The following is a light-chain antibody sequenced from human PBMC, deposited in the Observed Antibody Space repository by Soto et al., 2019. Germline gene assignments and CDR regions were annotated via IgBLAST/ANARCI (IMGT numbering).Light chain of an antibody. CDR3: SSYAASNNVI. Sequence: QSALTQPPSASGSPGQSVTISCTGTNSDVGGYNYVSWYQQHPGKAPKLMIYDVSKRPSGVPDRFSGSKSGNTASLTVSGLQAEDEADYYCSSYAASNNVIFGGGTKLTFL. CDR2: DVS. V-gene: IGLV2-8*01. CDR1: NSDVGGYNY. J-gene: IGLJ2*01.